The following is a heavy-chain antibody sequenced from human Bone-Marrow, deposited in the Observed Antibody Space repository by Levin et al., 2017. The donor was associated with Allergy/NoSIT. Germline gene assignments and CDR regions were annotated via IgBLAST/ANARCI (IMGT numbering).Heavy chain of an antibody. V-gene: IGHV4-4*07. CDR1: GGSIRSYY. D-gene: IGHD2-15*01. J-gene: IGHJ6*02. Sequence: PSETLSLTCTVSGGSIRSYYWNWIRQPAGKGLEWIGRIYSSGGTNYHPSLKGRVTLSVDTSKNQFSLRLSSVIAADTAVYFCARGTYCSGATCTSHGLDVWGQGATVTVSS. CDR3: ARGTYCSGATCTSHGLDV. CDR2: IYSSGGT.